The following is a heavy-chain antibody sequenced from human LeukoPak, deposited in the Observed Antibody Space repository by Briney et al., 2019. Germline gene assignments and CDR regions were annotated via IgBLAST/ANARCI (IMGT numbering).Heavy chain of an antibody. Sequence: GGSLRLSCAASGITFNTYWLSWVRQAPGKGLEWLATINQDGGEKYYVDSVKGRFTISRDNAKNSLFLQMNSLRAGDTAVYYCTTFYTRLTDYWGQGTLVTVSS. D-gene: IGHD2/OR15-2a*01. CDR2: INQDGGEK. CDR1: GITFNTYW. V-gene: IGHV3-7*05. J-gene: IGHJ4*02. CDR3: TTFYTRLTDY.